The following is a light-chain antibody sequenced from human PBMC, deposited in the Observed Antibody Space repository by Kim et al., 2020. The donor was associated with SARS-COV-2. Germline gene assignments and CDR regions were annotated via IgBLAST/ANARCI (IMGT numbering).Light chain of an antibody. CDR2: DVS. CDR3: SSYTSSSTVV. Sequence: QSALTQPASVSGSPGQSITISCTGTSSDVGGYNSVSWYQQHPGKAPKLMIYDVSNRPSGVSNRFSGSKSSNTASLTISGLQAEDEAGYYCSSYTSSSTVVFGGGTQLTVL. CDR1: SSDVGGYNS. J-gene: IGLJ2*01. V-gene: IGLV2-14*03.